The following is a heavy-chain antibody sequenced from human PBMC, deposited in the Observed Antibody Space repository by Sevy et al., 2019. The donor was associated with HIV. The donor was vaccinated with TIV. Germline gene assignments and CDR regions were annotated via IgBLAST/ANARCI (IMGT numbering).Heavy chain of an antibody. V-gene: IGHV3-21*04. CDR3: AREGCTRPHDY. D-gene: IGHD2-8*01. CDR1: GFPFSKYS. CDR2: FSFGCGQI. Sequence: GGSLRLSCAASGFPFSKYSMSWIRQTPGKGLEWVATFSFGCGQINYADSVKGRFTISRDDSRNTFYLQMNGLGSDDTAIYYCAREGCTRPHDYWGQGTVVTVSS. J-gene: IGHJ4*02.